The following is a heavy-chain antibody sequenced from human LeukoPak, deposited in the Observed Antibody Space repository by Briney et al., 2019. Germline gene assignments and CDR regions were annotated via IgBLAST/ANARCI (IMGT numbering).Heavy chain of an antibody. CDR2: ISYSGGT. D-gene: IGHD4-23*01. CDR1: GGSINSGDYY. CDR3: ARGGTVVTKPLGFDY. Sequence: SETLSLTCTVSGGSINSGDYYWSCVRQPPGKGLECIAYISYSGGTSYNPSLKGRITISVETSKNQFSLKLSSVTAADTAVYYCARGGTVVTKPLGFDYWGQGTLVTVSS. J-gene: IGHJ4*02. V-gene: IGHV4-30-4*08.